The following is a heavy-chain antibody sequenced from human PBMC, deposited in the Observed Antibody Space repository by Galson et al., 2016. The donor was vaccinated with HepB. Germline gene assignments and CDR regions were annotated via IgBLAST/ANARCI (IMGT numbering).Heavy chain of an antibody. CDR3: ARVFDYALDN. CDR2: IKEDGSEE. D-gene: IGHD4/OR15-4a*01. CDR1: GFTFSHYW. V-gene: IGHV3-7*01. Sequence: LRLSCAASGFTFSHYWMNWVRRAPGKGLEWVARIKEDGSEEKYVDSVKGRFTISRDNAKNLLYLQMYSLGVEDTAVYYCARVFDYALDNWGQGTLVTVSP. J-gene: IGHJ4*02.